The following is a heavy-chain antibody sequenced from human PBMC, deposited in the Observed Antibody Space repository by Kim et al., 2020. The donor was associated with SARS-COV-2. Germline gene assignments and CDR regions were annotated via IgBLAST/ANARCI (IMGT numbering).Heavy chain of an antibody. Sequence: GGSLRLSCAASGFTFSSYSMNWVRQAPGKGLEWVSSISSSSSYIYYADSVKGRFTISRDNAKNSLYLQMNSLRAEDTAVYYCAGSSGGWGPGNWYFDLWGHGTLVTVSS. J-gene: IGHJ2*01. CDR2: ISSSSSYI. CDR1: GFTFSSYS. V-gene: IGHV3-21*01. CDR3: AGSSGGWGPGNWYFDL. D-gene: IGHD6-19*01.